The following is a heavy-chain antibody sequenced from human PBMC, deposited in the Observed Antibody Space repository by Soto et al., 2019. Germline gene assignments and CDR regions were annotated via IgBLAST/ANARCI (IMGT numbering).Heavy chain of an antibody. J-gene: IGHJ4*02. D-gene: IGHD3-10*02. CDR2: ISSSSSYI. V-gene: IGHV3-21*02. CDR1: GFSFSAYN. CDR3: ARDVRGFNDY. Sequence: EVQLVESGGGLVKPGGSLRLSCAASGFSFSAYNMNWVRQAPGKGLEWVSSISSSSSYIYYADSMKGRFTISRDNAKNSLYLQMNSLRAEDTAVYYCARDVRGFNDYWGQGTLVTVSS.